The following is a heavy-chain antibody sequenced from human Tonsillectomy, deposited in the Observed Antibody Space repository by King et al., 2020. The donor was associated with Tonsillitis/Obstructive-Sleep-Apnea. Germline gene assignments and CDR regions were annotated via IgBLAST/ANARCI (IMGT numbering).Heavy chain of an antibody. CDR2: IYYSGST. Sequence: LQLQESGPGLVKPSQTLSLTCTVSGGSINSGGYYWSWIRQHPGKGLEWIGYIYYSGSTYYNPSLKSRVTISVDSSKNQFSLKLSSVTAADTAVYYCARSGGLNRPINYWGQGNLVTVSS. V-gene: IGHV4-31*03. CDR3: ARSGGLNRPINY. CDR1: GGSINSGGYY. D-gene: IGHD2/OR15-2a*01. J-gene: IGHJ4*02.